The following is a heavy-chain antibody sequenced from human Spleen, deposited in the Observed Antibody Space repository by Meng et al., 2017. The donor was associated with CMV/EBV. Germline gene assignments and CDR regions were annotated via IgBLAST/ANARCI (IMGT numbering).Heavy chain of an antibody. CDR3: ARGPPSLTTYYYYGMDV. CDR1: GFTFSGYA. CDR2: IYSGGST. D-gene: IGHD4/OR15-4a*01. J-gene: IGHJ6*02. V-gene: IGHV3-66*02. Sequence: GESLKISCAASGFTFSGYAMTWVRQAPGKGLEWVSVIYSGGSTYYADSVKGRFTISRDNSKNTLYLQMNSLRAEDTAVYYCARGPPSLTTYYYYGMDVWGQGTTVTVSS.